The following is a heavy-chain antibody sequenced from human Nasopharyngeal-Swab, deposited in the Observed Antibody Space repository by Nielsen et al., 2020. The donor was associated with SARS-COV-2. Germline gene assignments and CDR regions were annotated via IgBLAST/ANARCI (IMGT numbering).Heavy chain of an antibody. Sequence: GGSLRLSCAASGFTFSSYAMSWVRQAPGKGLGWVSAISGSGGSTYYADSVKGRFTISRDNSKNTLYLQMNSLRAEDTAVYYCAKDRRIKYDFWSGSRSDSFDIWGQGTMVPSPQ. CDR1: GFTFSSYA. V-gene: IGHV3-23*01. CDR2: ISGSGGST. J-gene: IGHJ3*02. CDR3: AKDRRIKYDFWSGSRSDSFDI. D-gene: IGHD3-3*01.